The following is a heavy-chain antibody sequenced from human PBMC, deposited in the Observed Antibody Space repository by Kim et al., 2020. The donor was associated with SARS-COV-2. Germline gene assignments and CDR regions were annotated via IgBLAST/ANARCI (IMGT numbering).Heavy chain of an antibody. Sequence: SEILSLTCTVSGGSISSYYWSWIRQPPGKGLEWIGYIYYSGSTNYNPSLKSRVTISVDTSKNQFSLKLSSVTAADTAVYYCARYGDYVGFDYWGQGTLVTVSS. V-gene: IGHV4-59*01. CDR1: GGSISSYY. J-gene: IGHJ4*02. D-gene: IGHD4-17*01. CDR2: IYYSGST. CDR3: ARYGDYVGFDY.